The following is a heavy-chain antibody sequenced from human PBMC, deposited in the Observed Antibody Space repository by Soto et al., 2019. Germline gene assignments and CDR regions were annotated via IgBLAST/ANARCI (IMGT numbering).Heavy chain of an antibody. CDR1: GFTFSSYA. Sequence: QVQLVESGGGVVQPGRSLRLSCAASGFTFSSYAMHWVRQAPGKGLEWVAVISYDGSNKYYADSVKGRFTISRDNSKHTLYLEMNSLRGEDTAVYYCARMRGNWNYVDYWGQGTLVTVSS. CDR2: ISYDGSNK. D-gene: IGHD1-1*01. V-gene: IGHV3-30-3*01. CDR3: ARMRGNWNYVDY. J-gene: IGHJ4*02.